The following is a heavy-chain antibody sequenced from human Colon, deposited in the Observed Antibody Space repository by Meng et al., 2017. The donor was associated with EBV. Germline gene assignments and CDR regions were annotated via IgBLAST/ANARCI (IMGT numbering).Heavy chain of an antibody. Sequence: QVPVGGSGTAIVNVADTLSLTCAVSGESITKQNGLAWVRQPPGKGLEWIGEIPHRGSSAYNPSLKSRISMSIDKSKNQFSLKLTSVTAADTAVYHCLRGSGGSVWGQGTLVTVS. CDR2: IPHRGSS. J-gene: IGHJ1*01. V-gene: IGHV4-4*02. D-gene: IGHD3-10*01. CDR3: LRGSGGSV. CDR1: GESITKQNG.